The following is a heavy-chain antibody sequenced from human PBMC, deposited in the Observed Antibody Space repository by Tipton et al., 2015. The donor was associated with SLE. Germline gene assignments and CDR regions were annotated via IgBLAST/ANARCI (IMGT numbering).Heavy chain of an antibody. CDR3: AHADWGSNFDY. V-gene: IGHV4-39*06. Sequence: TLSLTCTVSGGSISSSSYYWAWIRQPPGKGLEWIASIYYSGSTYYNPSLESRVTISVDTSKNQFPLKLSSVTAADAAVFYCAHADWGSNFDYWGQGTLVSVSS. D-gene: IGHD2-21*01. CDR1: GGSISSSSYY. CDR2: IYYSGST. J-gene: IGHJ4*02.